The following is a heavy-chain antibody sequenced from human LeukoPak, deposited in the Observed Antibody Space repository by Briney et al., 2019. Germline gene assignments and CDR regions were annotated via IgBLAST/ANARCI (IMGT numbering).Heavy chain of an antibody. Sequence: SVKVSCKASGGTFSSYAISWVRQAPGQGLEWMGRIIPILGIANYAQKFQGRVTITADKSTGTAYMELSSLRSEDTAVYYCARDRLGYCSSTSCYYYYYYGMDVWGQGTTVTVSS. V-gene: IGHV1-69*04. J-gene: IGHJ6*02. D-gene: IGHD2-2*01. CDR2: IIPILGIA. CDR1: GGTFSSYA. CDR3: ARDRLGYCSSTSCYYYYYYGMDV.